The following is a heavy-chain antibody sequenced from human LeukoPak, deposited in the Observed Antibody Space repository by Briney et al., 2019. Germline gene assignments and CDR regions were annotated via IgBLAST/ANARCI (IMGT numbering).Heavy chain of an antibody. Sequence: GRSLRLSCAASGFTFSSYAMHWVRQAPGKGLEWVAVISYDGSNKYYADSVKGRFTISRDNSKNTLYLQMNSLRAEDTAVYYRARDLPSSGWPLDYWGQGTLVTVSS. CDR2: ISYDGSNK. J-gene: IGHJ4*02. CDR1: GFTFSSYA. V-gene: IGHV3-30*04. CDR3: ARDLPSSGWPLDY. D-gene: IGHD6-19*01.